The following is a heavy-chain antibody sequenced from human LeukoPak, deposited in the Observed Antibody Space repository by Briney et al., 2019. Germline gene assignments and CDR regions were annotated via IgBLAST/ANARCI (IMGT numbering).Heavy chain of an antibody. CDR2: IYYSGST. CDR3: AKGGGQWLVQLGY. CDR1: GGSISSYY. D-gene: IGHD6-19*01. J-gene: IGHJ4*02. V-gene: IGHV4-59*01. Sequence: PSETLSLTCTVSGGSISSYYWSWIRQPPGKGLEWIGYIYYSGSTNYNPSLKSRVTISVDTSKNQFSLKLSSVTAADTAVYYCAKGGGQWLVQLGYWGQGTLVTVSS.